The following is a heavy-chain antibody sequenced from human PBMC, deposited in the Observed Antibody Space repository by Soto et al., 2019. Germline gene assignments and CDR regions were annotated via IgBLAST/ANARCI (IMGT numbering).Heavy chain of an antibody. CDR1: GGSFSGYY. V-gene: IGHV4-34*01. CDR2: INHSGST. J-gene: IGHJ5*02. CDR3: ARGYCSSTSCYIWDNWFDP. Sequence: SETLSLTCAVYGGSFSGYYWSWIRQPPGKGLEWIGEINHSGSTNYNPSLKSPVTISVDTSKNQFSLKLSSVTAADTAVYYCARGYCSSTSCYIWDNWFDPWGQGTLVTVS. D-gene: IGHD2-2*02.